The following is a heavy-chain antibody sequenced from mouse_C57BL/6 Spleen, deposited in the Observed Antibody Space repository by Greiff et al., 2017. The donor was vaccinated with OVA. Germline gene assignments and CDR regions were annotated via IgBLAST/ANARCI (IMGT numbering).Heavy chain of an antibody. CDR3: ARSGYDYEYAMDY. Sequence: VQLQQSGAELVKPGASVKISCKASGYAFSSYWMNWVKQRPGKGLEWIGQIYPGDGDTNYNGKFKGKATLTADKSSSTAYMQLSSLTSEDSAVYFCARSGYDYEYAMDYWGQGTSVTVSS. CDR1: GYAFSSYW. D-gene: IGHD2-4*01. V-gene: IGHV1-80*01. J-gene: IGHJ4*01. CDR2: IYPGDGDT.